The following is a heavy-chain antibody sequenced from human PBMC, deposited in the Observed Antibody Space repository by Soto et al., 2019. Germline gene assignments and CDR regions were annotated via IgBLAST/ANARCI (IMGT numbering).Heavy chain of an antibody. J-gene: IGHJ6*03. CDR3: AKGGIVATSRYYMDV. V-gene: IGHV3-23*01. CDR2: ISGSGGST. D-gene: IGHD5-12*01. CDR1: GFTFSSYA. Sequence: GGSLRLSCAASGFTFSSYAMSWVRQAPGKGLEWVSAISGSGGSTYYADSVKGRFTISRDNSKNTLYLQMNSLRAEDTAVYYCAKGGIVATSRYYMDVWGKGTTVTVSS.